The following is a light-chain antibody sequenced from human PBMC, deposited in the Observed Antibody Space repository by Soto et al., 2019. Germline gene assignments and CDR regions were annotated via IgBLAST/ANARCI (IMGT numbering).Light chain of an antibody. CDR2: EVS. CDR1: SSDVGGYNY. Sequence: QSALTQPPSASGSPGQAVTISCTGTSSDVGGYNYVSWYQQHPGKAPKLMIYEVSKRRSGVPDRFSGSKSGNAASLTVSGLQAEDEADYYCTSYAGSNNFFYVFGTGTKVTVL. CDR3: TSYAGSNNFFYV. J-gene: IGLJ1*01. V-gene: IGLV2-8*01.